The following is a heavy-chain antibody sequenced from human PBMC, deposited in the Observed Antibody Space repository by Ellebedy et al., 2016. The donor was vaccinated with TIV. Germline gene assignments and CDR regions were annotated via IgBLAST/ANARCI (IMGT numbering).Heavy chain of an antibody. V-gene: IGHV3-33*03. D-gene: IGHD3-10*01. J-gene: IGHJ4*02. CDR2: IWYDGRNK. CDR1: GFTFSSYG. Sequence: GGSLRLSCAASGFTFSSYGMHWVRQAPGKGLEWVAVIWYDGRNKYYADSVKGRFTISRDNTKSLLYLQMSSLRVEDTAVYYCATEFYYRSSYWGQGSLVTVSS. CDR3: ATEFYYRSSY.